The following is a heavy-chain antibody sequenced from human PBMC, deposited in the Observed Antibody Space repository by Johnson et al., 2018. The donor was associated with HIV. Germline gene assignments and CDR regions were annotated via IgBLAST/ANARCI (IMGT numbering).Heavy chain of an antibody. CDR3: AKDATLQDGTGAFDI. Sequence: VQLVESGGGLIQPGGSLRLSCVGSGFTFRTYAMSWVRQAPGKGLEWVSAITGSGNTPFYADSVKGRFTISRDNSKNTLYLQMNSLRAEDTAVYYCAKDATLQDGTGAFDIWGQGTMVTVSS. CDR2: ITGSGNTP. CDR1: GFTFRTYA. V-gene: IGHV3-23*04. D-gene: IGHD1-1*01. J-gene: IGHJ3*02.